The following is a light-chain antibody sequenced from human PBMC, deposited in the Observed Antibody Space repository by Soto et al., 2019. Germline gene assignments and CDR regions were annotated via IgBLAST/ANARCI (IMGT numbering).Light chain of an antibody. J-gene: IGKJ4*01. CDR2: RAS. Sequence: IVMTQSPATLSVSPGERATLSCRAGQSINSNLAWYQQKPGQAPRLLMFRASIRATGFPARFSGSGSGTEFNITISSLQSEDSAIYYCQQYNNWPRATFGGGTKVDIK. CDR3: QQYNNWPRAT. V-gene: IGKV3-15*01. CDR1: QSINSN.